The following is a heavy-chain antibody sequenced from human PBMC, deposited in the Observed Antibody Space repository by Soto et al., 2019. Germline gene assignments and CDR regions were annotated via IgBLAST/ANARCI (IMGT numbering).Heavy chain of an antibody. CDR3: ARGRNSGFSLLVDY. CDR1: GVTVSSNY. V-gene: IGHV3-53*01. D-gene: IGHD6-19*01. J-gene: IGHJ4*02. Sequence: PGGSLILSCAASGVTVSSNYRSWVRQAPGKGLEWVSVIYSGGSTYYADSVKGRFTISRDNSKNTLYLQMNSLRAEDTAVYYCARGRNSGFSLLVDYWGQGTLVTVSS. CDR2: IYSGGST.